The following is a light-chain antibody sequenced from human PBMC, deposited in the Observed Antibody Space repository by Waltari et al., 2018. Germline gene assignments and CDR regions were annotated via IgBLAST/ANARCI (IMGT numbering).Light chain of an antibody. Sequence: IQLPQSPSSLAASVRDRVTLTCRARQDIGGYLNWYQHQPGRAPKLLIYRTTISTTGVPARCSGGASRTAYTLTITNLQPEDIATYYCQYYDNLPMFTCGPGTKVEIK. CDR2: RTT. V-gene: IGKV1-33*01. J-gene: IGKJ2*01. CDR3: QYYDNLPMFT. CDR1: QDIGGY.